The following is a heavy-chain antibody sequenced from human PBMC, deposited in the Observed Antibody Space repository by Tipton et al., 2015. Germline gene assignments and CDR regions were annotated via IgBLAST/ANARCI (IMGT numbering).Heavy chain of an antibody. V-gene: IGHV4-38-2*01. CDR2: ISHSGNT. J-gene: IGHJ4*02. Sequence: TLSLTCAVSAYSISSDYYWGWIRQPPGKGLEWIGSISHSGNTYYNPSLRSRVSLSIDTSSNQFSPSLTSVTAADTAFYYCARGTYGGYIQSHWGQGTLVTVSS. CDR1: AYSISSDYY. D-gene: IGHD4-17*01. CDR3: ARGTYGGYIQSH.